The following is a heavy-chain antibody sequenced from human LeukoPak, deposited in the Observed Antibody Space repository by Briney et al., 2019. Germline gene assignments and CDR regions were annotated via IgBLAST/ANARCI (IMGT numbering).Heavy chain of an antibody. J-gene: IGHJ4*02. Sequence: GRSLRLSCAASGFTFSSYGMHWVRQAPGKGLEWVAVIWYDGSNKYYADSVKGRFTIPRDNSKNTLYLQMNSLRAEDTAVYYCAKDRLHCSGGSCYSGYFDYWGQGTLVTVSS. CDR1: GFTFSSYG. D-gene: IGHD2-15*01. CDR3: AKDRLHCSGGSCYSGYFDY. CDR2: IWYDGSNK. V-gene: IGHV3-33*06.